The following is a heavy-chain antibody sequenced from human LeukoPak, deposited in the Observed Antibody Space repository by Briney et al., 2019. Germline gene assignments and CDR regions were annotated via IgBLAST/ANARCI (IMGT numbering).Heavy chain of an antibody. J-gene: IGHJ4*02. CDR2: MNPNSGNT. D-gene: IGHD1-26*01. V-gene: IGHV1-8*01. CDR3: ARSQRAYSGSYPLCY. Sequence: ASVKVSCKASGYTFNSYDINWVGQATGQGLEWMGWMNPNSGNTGYAQKFQGRVTMTRNTSISTAYMELSSLRSEDTAVYYCARSQRAYSGSYPLCYWGQGTLVTVSS. CDR1: GYTFNSYD.